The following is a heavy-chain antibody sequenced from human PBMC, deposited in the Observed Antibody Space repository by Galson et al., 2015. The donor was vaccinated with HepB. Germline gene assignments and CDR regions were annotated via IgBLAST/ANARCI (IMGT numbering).Heavy chain of an antibody. D-gene: IGHD3-10*01. CDR2: INPSGSST. CDR1: GYKFTSYH. J-gene: IGHJ4*02. V-gene: IGHV1-46*01. Sequence: SVKVSCKASGYKFTSYHMHWVRQAPGQGLEWMGIINPSGSSTDYAQKFRGRLTMTRDTSTSTVFMELSSLRSEDTAVYHCARGVLLWDGPDYWGQGTLVTVSS. CDR3: ARGVLLWDGPDY.